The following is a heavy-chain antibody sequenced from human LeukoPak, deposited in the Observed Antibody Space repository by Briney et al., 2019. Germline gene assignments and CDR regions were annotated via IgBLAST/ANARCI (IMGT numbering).Heavy chain of an antibody. CDR2: IESKSDGGTT. D-gene: IGHD3-16*01. CDR3: TLDDVGLAPDY. V-gene: IGHV3-15*04. CDR1: GFTFSSYG. J-gene: IGHJ4*02. Sequence: PGGSLRLSCAASGFTFSSYGMHWVRQAPGKGLEWVGRIESKSDGGTTYYAAPVKGRFTISRDDLKNTLYLQMNSLKTEDTAVYFCTLDDVGLAPDYWGQGTLVTVSS.